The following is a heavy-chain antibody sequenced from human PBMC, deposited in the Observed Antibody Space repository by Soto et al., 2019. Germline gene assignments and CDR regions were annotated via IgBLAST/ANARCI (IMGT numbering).Heavy chain of an antibody. Sequence: QGLLIQSGAEVRRPGATVKISCKASENTFTNFFFHWVRQAPGRSLDWLGMVNPTFGVTKYEQRFQGRLTMTGDTYTSTLFLEVRGLTSNDTALYFCARVTYGDYNFLDSWGHGTLVTVSS. J-gene: IGHJ5*01. D-gene: IGHD4-17*01. V-gene: IGHV1-46*01. CDR2: VNPTFGVT. CDR3: ARVTYGDYNFLDS. CDR1: ENTFTNFF.